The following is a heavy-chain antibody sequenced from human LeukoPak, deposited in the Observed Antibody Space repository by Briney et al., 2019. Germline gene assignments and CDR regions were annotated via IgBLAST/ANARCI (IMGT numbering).Heavy chain of an antibody. CDR3: ARQLERRPWVDY. D-gene: IGHD1-1*01. CDR2: IYYSGST. J-gene: IGHJ4*02. V-gene: IGHV4-59*01. Sequence: SETLSLTCTVSGGSISSYYWSWIRQLPGKRLEWIGYIYYSGSTNYNPSLKSRVTISVDTSKNQFSLKLSSVTAADTAVYYCARQLERRPWVDYWGQGTLVTVSS. CDR1: GGSISSYY.